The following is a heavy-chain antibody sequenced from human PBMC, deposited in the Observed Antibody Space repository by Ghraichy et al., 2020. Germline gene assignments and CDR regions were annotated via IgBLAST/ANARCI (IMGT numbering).Heavy chain of an antibody. D-gene: IGHD1-26*01. V-gene: IGHV4-38-2*02. J-gene: IGHJ6*02. Sequence: SETLSLTCTVSGYSISSGYYWGWIRQSPGKGLEWIGSIHYSGSTYNNPSLKSRVIISVDTSKNQFFLKVSSVTAADTAVYHCVRDRSRYTGSYYYYYGIDVWGQGTTVTVSS. CDR3: VRDRSRYTGSYYYYYGIDV. CDR1: GYSISSGYY. CDR2: IHYSGST.